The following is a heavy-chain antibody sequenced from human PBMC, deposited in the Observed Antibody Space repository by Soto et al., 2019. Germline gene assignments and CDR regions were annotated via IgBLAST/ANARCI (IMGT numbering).Heavy chain of an antibody. CDR1: GVTFSSFA. V-gene: IGHV1-69*01. CDR3: ARRTGSGFRPGTHRFNWFDP. CDR2: IIPIFRTP. J-gene: IGHJ5*02. D-gene: IGHD5-12*01. Sequence: QVQLVQSGAEVKQPGSSVKVSCQASGVTFSSFAISWVRQAPGQGLEWMGGIIPIFRTPNYAQNFLGRVTITADESTSSVYMELSRLRSEDTAVYYCARRTGSGFRPGTHRFNWFDPWCQGTLVTVSS.